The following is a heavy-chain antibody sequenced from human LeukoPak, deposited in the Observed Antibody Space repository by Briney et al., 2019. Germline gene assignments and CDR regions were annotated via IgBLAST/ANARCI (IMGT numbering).Heavy chain of an antibody. V-gene: IGHV3-23*01. CDR1: GFTFSSYA. Sequence: GGSLRLSCPASGFTFSSYAMSWVRQAPGKGLEWVSAISGSGGSTYSADSLKGRFTISRDNSKNTLYLQIKSLRAEDTAVYYCAKDPIRYCSGGSCYGSSWFDPWGQGTLVTVSS. CDR2: ISGSGGST. CDR3: AKDPIRYCSGGSCYGSSWFDP. D-gene: IGHD2-15*01. J-gene: IGHJ5*02.